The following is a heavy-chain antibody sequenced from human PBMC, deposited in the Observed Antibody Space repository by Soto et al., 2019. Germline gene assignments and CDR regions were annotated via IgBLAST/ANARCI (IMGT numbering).Heavy chain of an antibody. J-gene: IGHJ4*02. Sequence: QITLKESGPTLVKPTQTLTLTCTFSGFSLSTSGVGVGWIRQPPGKALEWRALIYWDDDKRYSPSLKSRLTIANDTSKYQVVLTMTNMDPVDTATYYCAHSVVATMNLYYFDYWGQGTLVTVSS. CDR2: IYWDDDK. CDR1: GFSLSTSGVG. D-gene: IGHD5-12*01. V-gene: IGHV2-5*02. CDR3: AHSVVATMNLYYFDY.